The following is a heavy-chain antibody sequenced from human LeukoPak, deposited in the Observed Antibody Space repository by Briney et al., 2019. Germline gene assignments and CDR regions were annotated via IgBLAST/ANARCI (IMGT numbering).Heavy chain of an antibody. CDR1: RFTFSSAW. CDR3: TTAPYDGKDY. J-gene: IGHJ1*01. CDR2: IKSKADGGAK. D-gene: IGHD5-12*01. Sequence: GGSLRLSCEASRFTFSSAWMSWVRQPPGKGLEWVGRIKSKADGGAKDYAAPVKDRFTVSRDDSENIFYLQMNSRKTEDTGVYYCTTAPYDGKDYWGQGTLVTVSS. V-gene: IGHV3-15*01.